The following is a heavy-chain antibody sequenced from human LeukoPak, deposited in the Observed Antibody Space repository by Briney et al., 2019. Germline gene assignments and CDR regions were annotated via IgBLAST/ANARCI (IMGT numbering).Heavy chain of an antibody. J-gene: IGHJ4*02. CDR3: ARDRGYSGSYSHS. CDR1: GFTFSSYG. D-gene: IGHD1-26*01. V-gene: IGHV3-30*19. Sequence: GGSLRLSCAASGFTFSSYGMHWVRQAPGKGLEWVAVISYDGSNKYYADSVKGRFAISRDNSKNTLYLQMNSLRAEDTAVYYCARDRGYSGSYSHSWGQGTLVTVSS. CDR2: ISYDGSNK.